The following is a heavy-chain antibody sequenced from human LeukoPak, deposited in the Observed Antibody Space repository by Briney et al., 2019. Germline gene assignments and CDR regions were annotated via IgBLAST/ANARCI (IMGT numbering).Heavy chain of an antibody. J-gene: IGHJ4*02. Sequence: ASVKVSCKVSRSSLIEVGMHWVRQAPGKGLEWVGSFDPEDGEDGETHYAQKFQGRVTMTEDASTDTAYMELTSLSSEDTALYYCAMTDRYAGRPFDYWGQGTLVTVSS. V-gene: IGHV1-24*01. D-gene: IGHD3-9*01. CDR3: AMTDRYAGRPFDY. CDR1: RSSLIEVG. CDR2: FDPEDGEDGET.